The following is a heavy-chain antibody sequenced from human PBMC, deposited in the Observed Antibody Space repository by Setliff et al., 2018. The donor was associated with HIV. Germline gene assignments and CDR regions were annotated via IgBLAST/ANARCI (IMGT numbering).Heavy chain of an antibody. CDR3: AIEFEDLSGAY. V-gene: IGHV3-33*08. CDR2: IWYDGSIE. Sequence: GGSLRLSCAASGFTFSSYALHWVRQAAGKGLEWVAVIWYDGSIEYYADSVKGRFTISRDNSKNTLYLQMNSLRAEDTATYYCAIEFEDLSGAYWGQGTLVTVSS. J-gene: IGHJ4*02. CDR1: GFTFSSYA. D-gene: IGHD3-10*01.